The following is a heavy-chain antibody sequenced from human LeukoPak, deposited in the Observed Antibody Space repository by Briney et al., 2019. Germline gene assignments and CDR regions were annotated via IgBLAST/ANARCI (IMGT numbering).Heavy chain of an antibody. CDR1: GYSISSGYY. Sequence: TSETLSLTCTVSGYSISSGYYWSWIRQPPGKGLEWIGYIYYSGSTNYNPSLKSRVTISVDTSKNQFSLKLSSVTAADTAVYYCARESQYYYDSSGYYWFDPWGQGTLVTVSS. D-gene: IGHD3-22*01. CDR2: IYYSGST. CDR3: ARESQYYYDSSGYYWFDP. V-gene: IGHV4-38-2*02. J-gene: IGHJ5*02.